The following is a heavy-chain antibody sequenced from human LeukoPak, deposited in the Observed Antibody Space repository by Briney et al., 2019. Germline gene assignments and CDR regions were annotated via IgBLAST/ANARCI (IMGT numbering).Heavy chain of an antibody. CDR2: ISYDGSNK. CDR1: GFTFSSYA. D-gene: IGHD2-2*01. V-gene: IGHV3-30-3*01. J-gene: IGHJ6*02. Sequence: GGSLRLSCAASGFTFSSYAMHWVRQAPGKGLEWVAVISYDGSNKYYADSVKGRFTISRDNSKNTLYLQMNSLRAEDTAVYYCARGGVVPAAPRLIYYYYGMDVRGQGTTVTVSS. CDR3: ARGGVVPAAPRLIYYYYGMDV.